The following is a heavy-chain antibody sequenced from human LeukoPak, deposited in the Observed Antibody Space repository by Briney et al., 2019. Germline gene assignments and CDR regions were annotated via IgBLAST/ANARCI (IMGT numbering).Heavy chain of an antibody. CDR2: IYYSGST. CDR1: GGSISSYY. CDR3: ARDHSRF. Sequence: SETLSLTCTVSGGSISSYYWSWIRQPPGKGLEWIGYIYYSGSTNYNPSLKSRVTISVDTSKNQISLQLTSVTAADTAVYYCARDHSRFWGQGTLVTVSS. J-gene: IGHJ4*02. V-gene: IGHV4-59*12.